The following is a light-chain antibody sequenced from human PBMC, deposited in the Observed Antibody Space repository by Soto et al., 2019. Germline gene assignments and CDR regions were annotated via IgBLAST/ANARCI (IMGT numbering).Light chain of an antibody. CDR2: GAS. CDR1: QSVSSN. V-gene: IGKV3-11*01. Sequence: EIVLTQSPATLSLSPGERATLSCRAGQSVSSNLAWYQQKPGQAPRLLIYGASTRATGIPARFSGSGSGTEFTLTISSLQPEDFATYYCQQASSFPPTFGQGTRLEIK. J-gene: IGKJ5*01. CDR3: QQASSFPPT.